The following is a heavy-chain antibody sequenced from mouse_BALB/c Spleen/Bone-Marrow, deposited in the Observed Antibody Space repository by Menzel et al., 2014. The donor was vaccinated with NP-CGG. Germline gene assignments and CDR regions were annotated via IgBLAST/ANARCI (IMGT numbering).Heavy chain of an antibody. D-gene: IGHD3-1*01. V-gene: IGHV1-5*01. CDR1: GYTFTSYW. CDR2: IYPGNSDT. CDR3: TTLARNYFDY. J-gene: IGHJ2*01. Sequence: VQLQQSGTVLARPGASVKMSCKASGYTFTSYWMHWVKQRPGQGLEWIGTIYPGNSDTTYNQKFKGKAKLTAATSTSTAYMELSSLTNEDSAVYYCTTLARNYFDYWGQGTTLTVSS.